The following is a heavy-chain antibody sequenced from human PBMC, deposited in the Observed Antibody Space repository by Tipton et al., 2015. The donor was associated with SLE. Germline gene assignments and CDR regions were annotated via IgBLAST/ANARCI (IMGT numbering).Heavy chain of an antibody. CDR1: GYTFTSYY. CDR2: INPSGGST. CDR3: AKERLKQLVRTDAFDI. V-gene: IGHV1-46*01. D-gene: IGHD6-6*01. Sequence: QLVQSGPEVKKPGASVKVSCKASGYTFTSYYMHWVRQAPGQGLEWMGIINPSGGSTSYAQKFQGRVTMTRDTSTSTVYMELSSLRAEDTAVYYCAKERLKQLVRTDAFDIWGQGTMVTVSS. J-gene: IGHJ3*02.